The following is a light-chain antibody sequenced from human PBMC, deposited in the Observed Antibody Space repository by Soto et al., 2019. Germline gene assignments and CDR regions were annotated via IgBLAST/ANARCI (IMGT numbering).Light chain of an antibody. CDR2: MGS. CDR1: QSLVHSNGYNY. Sequence: DIVVTQSPLSLPVTPGEPASISCRSSQSLVHSNGYNYLDWYLQKPGQSPQLLIYMGSYRASGVPDRFSGSGSGTDFTLKISRVEAEDVGVYYCMQTLQSRTLGQGTKLEIK. J-gene: IGKJ2*01. V-gene: IGKV2-28*01. CDR3: MQTLQSRT.